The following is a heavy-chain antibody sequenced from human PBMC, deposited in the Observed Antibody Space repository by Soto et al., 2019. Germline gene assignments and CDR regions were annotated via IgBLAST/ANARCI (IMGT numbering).Heavy chain of an antibody. J-gene: IGHJ4*02. Sequence: EVQMLESGGGLVQPGGSLRLSCAASGFTFSNAWMSWVRQAPGKGLEWVGRIKSKTDGGTTDYAAPVKGRFTISRDDSKNTLYLQMNSLKTEDTAVYYCTTDTYYYDSSGYSPFDYWGQGTLVTVSS. CDR3: TTDTYYYDSSGYSPFDY. V-gene: IGHV3-15*01. CDR1: GFTFSNAW. D-gene: IGHD3-22*01. CDR2: IKSKTDGGTT.